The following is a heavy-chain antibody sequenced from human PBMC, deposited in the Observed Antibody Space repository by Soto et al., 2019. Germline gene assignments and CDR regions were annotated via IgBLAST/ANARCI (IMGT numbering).Heavy chain of an antibody. J-gene: IGHJ4*02. CDR1: GDSISTFH. D-gene: IGHD3-22*01. CDR3: ARGRTVRNYADDSSDYFYFFDY. CDR2: VYYTGST. V-gene: IGHV4-59*01. Sequence: PSETLSRTCTVSGDSISTFHWGWMRQSPGKELEWIGYVYYTGSTNYNPSLKSRVTISVDRSKNQFSLKLTSANAADTAVYYCARGRTVRNYADDSSDYFYFFDYWGQGTQVTVSS.